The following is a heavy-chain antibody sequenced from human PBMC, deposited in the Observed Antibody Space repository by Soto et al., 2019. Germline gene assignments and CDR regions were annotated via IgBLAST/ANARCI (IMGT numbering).Heavy chain of an antibody. Sequence: QVQLVQSGAEVKKPGSSVKVSCKASGGTFSSYAISWVRQAPGHGLEWMGGIIPIFGTANYAPKFQGRVTITADESTSTAYMELSSLRSEDTAVYYCARDCSGGSCYPNDAFDIWGQGTMVTVSS. V-gene: IGHV1-69*12. CDR1: GGTFSSYA. CDR2: IIPIFGTA. J-gene: IGHJ3*02. CDR3: ARDCSGGSCYPNDAFDI. D-gene: IGHD2-15*01.